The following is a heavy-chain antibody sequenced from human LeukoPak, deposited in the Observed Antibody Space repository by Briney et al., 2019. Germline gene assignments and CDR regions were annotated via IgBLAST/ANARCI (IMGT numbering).Heavy chain of an antibody. D-gene: IGHD2-2*01. CDR2: ISSSSYYI. J-gene: IGHJ4*02. CDR3: ARDRLRYCSSTSCYLFDY. CDR1: GFTFSSYT. Sequence: PGGSLRLSCAASGFTFSSYTMNWVRQAPGKGLEWVSSISSSSYYIYYADSVKGRFTISRDSAKNTLYLQMNSLRAEDTAVYYCARDRLRYCSSTSCYLFDYWGQGILVTVSS. V-gene: IGHV3-21*01.